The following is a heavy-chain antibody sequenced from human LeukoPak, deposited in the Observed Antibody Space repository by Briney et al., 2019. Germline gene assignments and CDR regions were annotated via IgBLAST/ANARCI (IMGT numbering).Heavy chain of an antibody. V-gene: IGHV3-30*02. D-gene: IGHD7-27*01. CDR1: GFTFRGSG. Sequence: PGGSLRLSCAASGFTFRGSGMHWVRQAPGKGLEWVAIIWSDGSNKYYTDSVKGRFTISRHNSKNTLYLQMNSLRAEDTAVYHCARVPGDLDYWYFDLWGRGTLVTVSS. CDR3: ARVPGDLDYWYFDL. CDR2: IWSDGSNK. J-gene: IGHJ2*01.